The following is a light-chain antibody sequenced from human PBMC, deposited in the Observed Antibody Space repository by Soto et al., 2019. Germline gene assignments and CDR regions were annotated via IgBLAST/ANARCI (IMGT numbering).Light chain of an antibody. CDR2: GAS. Sequence: EIVMTQSPATLSVSPGERATLSCRASQSVSSNLAGYQQKPGQTPRLVIYGASTRATGIPTRFSCSGSGTEFTLTISSLQSEDFAVYYCQQYDNWPPLTFGGGTKVEMK. J-gene: IGKJ4*01. V-gene: IGKV3-15*01. CDR3: QQYDNWPPLT. CDR1: QSVSSN.